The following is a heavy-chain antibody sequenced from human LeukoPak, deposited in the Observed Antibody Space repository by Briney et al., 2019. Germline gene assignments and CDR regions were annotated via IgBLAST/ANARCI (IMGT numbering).Heavy chain of an antibody. CDR1: GGSISDSSYY. V-gene: IGHV4-39*01. CDR2: MYYSGST. CDR3: ARHGRMGTINPSY. Sequence: PSETLSLTCTVSGGSISDSSYYWGWIRQPPGKGLEWIGSMYYSGSTYYNPSLKSRATISVDTSKNQFSLKLSSETAADTAVYYCARHGRMGTINPSYWGQGTLVTVSS. J-gene: IGHJ4*02. D-gene: IGHD5-24*01.